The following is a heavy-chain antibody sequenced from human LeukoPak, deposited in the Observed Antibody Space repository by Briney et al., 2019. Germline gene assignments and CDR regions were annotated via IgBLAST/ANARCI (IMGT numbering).Heavy chain of an antibody. CDR2: IYYSGST. D-gene: IGHD6-13*01. J-gene: IGHJ6*02. V-gene: IGHV4-59*01. CDR1: GGSISSYY. CDR3: ARSVDEGSSWYGYYYYGMDV. Sequence: SETLSLTCTVSGGSISSYYWSWIRQPPGKGLEWIGYIYYSGSTNYNPSLKSRVTISVDTSKNQFSLKLSSVTAADTAVYYCARSVDEGSSWYGYYYYGMDVWGQGTTVTVSS.